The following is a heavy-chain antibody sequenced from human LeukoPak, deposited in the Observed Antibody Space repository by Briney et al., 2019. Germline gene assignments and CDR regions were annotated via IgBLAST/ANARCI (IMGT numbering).Heavy chain of an antibody. CDR2: ISCNRSTK. Sequence: GGSLRLSCAASGFTFSSYSMHWVRQAPGKGLEWVSYISCNRSTKYYADSVKGRFTISRDNAKNTLYLQMNSLREEDTAVYYCAREATPGGIAVAGTIWFDPWGQETLVTVSS. D-gene: IGHD6-19*01. J-gene: IGHJ5*02. CDR3: AREATPGGIAVAGTIWFDP. CDR1: GFTFSSYS. V-gene: IGHV3-48*02.